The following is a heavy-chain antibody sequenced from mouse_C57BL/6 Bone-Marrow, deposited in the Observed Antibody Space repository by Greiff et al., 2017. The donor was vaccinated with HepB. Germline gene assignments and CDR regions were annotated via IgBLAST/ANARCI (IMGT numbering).Heavy chain of an antibody. V-gene: IGHV1-55*01. D-gene: IGHD1-1*01. Sequence: QVQLQQPGAELVKPGASVKMSCKASGYTFTSYWITWVKQRPGQGLEWIGDIYPGSGSTNYNEKFKSKATLTVDTSSSTAYMQLSSLTSEDSAVYYCARDGLRGAWFAYWGQGTLVTVSA. CDR3: ARDGLRGAWFAY. CDR2: IYPGSGST. J-gene: IGHJ3*01. CDR1: GYTFTSYW.